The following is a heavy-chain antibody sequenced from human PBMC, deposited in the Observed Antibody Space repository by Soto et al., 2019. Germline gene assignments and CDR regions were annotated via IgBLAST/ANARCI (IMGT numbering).Heavy chain of an antibody. V-gene: IGHV1-58*01. J-gene: IGHJ4*02. Sequence: SVKVSCKASGFSFTSSAVQWVRQARGQRLEWIGWIVVGSGNTNYAQKFQERVTITRDMSTSTAYMELSSLRSEDTAVYYCAADPADFWSGYYEYYFDYWGQGTLVTVSS. D-gene: IGHD3-3*01. CDR2: IVVGSGNT. CDR3: AADPADFWSGYYEYYFDY. CDR1: GFSFTSSA.